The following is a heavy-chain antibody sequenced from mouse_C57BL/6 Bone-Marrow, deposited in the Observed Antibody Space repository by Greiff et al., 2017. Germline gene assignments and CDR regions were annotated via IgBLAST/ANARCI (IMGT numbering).Heavy chain of an antibody. J-gene: IGHJ3*01. D-gene: IGHD1-1*01. CDR3: AKNYGSSYEFAY. CDR1: GFSLTSYG. Sequence: VQRVESGPGLVAPSQSLSITCTVSGFSLTSYGVSWVRQPPGKGLEWLGVIWGDGSTNYHSALISRLSLSKDNSKGQVVLKLNSRQTDDTATDCCAKNYGSSYEFAYWGQGTLVTVSA. CDR2: IWGDGST. V-gene: IGHV2-3*01.